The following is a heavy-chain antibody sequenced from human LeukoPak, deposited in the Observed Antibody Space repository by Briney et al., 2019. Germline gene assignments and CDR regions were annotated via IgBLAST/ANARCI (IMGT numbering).Heavy chain of an antibody. J-gene: IGHJ3*02. CDR1: GFTFDDYG. V-gene: IGHV3-20*04. CDR3: ARDHKGGDGADAFDI. Sequence: GGSLRLSCAAPGFTFDDYGMSWVRQAPGKGLEWVSGIDRNGDSTGYADSVEGRFTISRDNAKNSLYLQMDSLRAEDTALYYCARDHKGGDGADAFDIWGHGTMVTVSS. CDR2: IDRNGDST. D-gene: IGHD5-24*01.